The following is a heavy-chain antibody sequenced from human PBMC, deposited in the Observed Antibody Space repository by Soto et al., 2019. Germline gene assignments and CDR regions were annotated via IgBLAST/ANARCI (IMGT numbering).Heavy chain of an antibody. V-gene: IGHV6-1*01. J-gene: IGHJ6*02. CDR2: TYYRSKWYN. CDR3: AREHSGSGSYPMDV. D-gene: IGHD3-10*01. Sequence: PSQTPSLTCVISGDSVSSNSAAWNWIRQSPSRGLEWLGRTYYRSKWYNDYAVSVKSRITVNPDTSKNQFSLQVNSVTPEDSAVYYCAREHSGSGSYPMDVWAQGTTVTVSS. CDR1: GDSVSSNSAA.